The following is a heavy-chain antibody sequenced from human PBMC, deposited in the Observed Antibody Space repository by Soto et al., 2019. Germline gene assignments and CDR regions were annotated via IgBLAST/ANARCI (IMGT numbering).Heavy chain of an antibody. Sequence: ASVKVSCKASGYTFTSYAMHWVRQAPGQRLEWMGWINAGNGNTKYSQKFQGRVTITRDTSASTAYMELSSLRSEDTAVYYCARIVVVAATTNAPFDYWGQGTLVTVSS. D-gene: IGHD2-15*01. CDR2: INAGNGNT. J-gene: IGHJ4*02. V-gene: IGHV1-3*01. CDR3: ARIVVVAATTNAPFDY. CDR1: GYTFTSYA.